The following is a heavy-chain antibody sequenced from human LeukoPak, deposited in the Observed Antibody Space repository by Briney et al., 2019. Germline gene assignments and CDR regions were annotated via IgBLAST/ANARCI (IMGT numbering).Heavy chain of an antibody. CDR2: ISSSGSAM. CDR3: ARLALDSSGYNYPDF. CDR1: GFTFSSYE. V-gene: IGHV3-48*03. J-gene: IGHJ4*02. D-gene: IGHD3-22*01. Sequence: GGSLRLSCAASGFTFSSYEMNWVRQAAGKGLEWVSFISSSGSAMYYADSMKGRFTISRDNAGNSLYLQMSSLRVEDTAVYYCARLALDSSGYNYPDFWGQGTLVTVPS.